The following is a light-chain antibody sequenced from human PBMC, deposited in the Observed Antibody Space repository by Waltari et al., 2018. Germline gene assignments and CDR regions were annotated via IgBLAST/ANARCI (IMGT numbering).Light chain of an antibody. J-gene: IGKJ1*01. CDR1: QSISSY. Sequence: DIQMTQCPPSLSASVGDRVTIPCRASQSISSYLNWYQQKPGKAPKLLIYAASSLQSGVPSRFSGSGSGTDFTLTISSLQPEDFATYYCQQSYSTLWTFGQGTKVEIK. CDR2: AAS. CDR3: QQSYSTLWT. V-gene: IGKV1-39*01.